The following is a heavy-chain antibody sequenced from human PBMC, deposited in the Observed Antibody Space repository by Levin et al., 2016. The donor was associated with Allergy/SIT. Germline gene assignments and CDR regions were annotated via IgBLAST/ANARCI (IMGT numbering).Heavy chain of an antibody. CDR2: IYYSGST. CDR1: GGSISSYY. V-gene: IGHV4-59*01. J-gene: IGHJ3*02. D-gene: IGHD3-3*01. Sequence: SETLSLTCTVSGGSISSYYWSWIRQPPGKGLEWIGYIYYSGSTNYNPSLKSRVTISVDTSKNQFSLKLSSVTAADTAVYYCARVQSRIPQGDFWSGYWGGPDAFDIWGQGTMVTVSS. CDR3: ARVQSRIPQGDFWSGYWGGPDAFDI.